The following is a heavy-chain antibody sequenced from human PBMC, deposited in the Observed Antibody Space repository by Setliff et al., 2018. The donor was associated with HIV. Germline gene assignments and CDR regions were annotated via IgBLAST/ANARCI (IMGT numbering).Heavy chain of an antibody. J-gene: IGHJ3*02. Sequence: GASVKVSCKASGYTFTGYFIHWVRQAPGQGLEWMGRIIPNSAGTNYAQKFQGRVTMTGDTSISTAYMELSRLRSDDTAVYYCATKVYCTNGVCLDAFDIWGQGTMVTVSS. CDR1: GYTFTGYF. D-gene: IGHD2-8*01. CDR3: ATKVYCTNGVCLDAFDI. CDR2: IIPNSAGT. V-gene: IGHV1-2*06.